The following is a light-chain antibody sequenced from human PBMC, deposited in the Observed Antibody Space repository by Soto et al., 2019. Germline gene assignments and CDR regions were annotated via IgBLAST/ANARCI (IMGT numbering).Light chain of an antibody. V-gene: IGLV2-14*01. J-gene: IGLJ1*01. CDR3: SSYTSSSIDYV. Sequence: HSVLTQPASVSGSPGQSITISCTGTSSDVGGYNYVSWYQQHPGKAPKLMIYEVSNRPSGVSNRFSGSKSGNTASLTISGLQAEDEADYYCSSYTSSSIDYVFGTGTKLTVL. CDR2: EVS. CDR1: SSDVGGYNY.